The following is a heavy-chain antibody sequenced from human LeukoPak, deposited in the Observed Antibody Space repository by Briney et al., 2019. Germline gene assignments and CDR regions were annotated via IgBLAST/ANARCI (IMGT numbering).Heavy chain of an antibody. CDR3: ARNRDLSGIYYYFDY. Sequence: ASVKVSCKASGYTFTNYYMHWVRQAPGQGLEWMGIINPSGGSTNCAQKFQGRVTMIRDTSTSTVYMELSSLRSEDTAVYYCARNRDLSGIYYYFDYWGQGTLVTVSS. D-gene: IGHD1-14*01. V-gene: IGHV1-46*01. CDR1: GYTFTNYY. CDR2: INPSGGST. J-gene: IGHJ4*02.